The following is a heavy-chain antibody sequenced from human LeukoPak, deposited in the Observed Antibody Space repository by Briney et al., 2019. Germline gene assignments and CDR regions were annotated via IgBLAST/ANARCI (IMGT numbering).Heavy chain of an antibody. Sequence: SQTLSLTCTVSGGSISSGDYYWSWIRQPPGKGLGWIGYIYYSGSTYYNPSLKSRVTISVDTSKNQFSLKLSSVTAADTAVYYCARGYCSSTSCYAGGVYNWFDPWGQGTLVIVSS. CDR1: GGSISSGDYY. CDR3: ARGYCSSTSCYAGGVYNWFDP. J-gene: IGHJ5*02. CDR2: IYYSGST. D-gene: IGHD2-2*01. V-gene: IGHV4-30-4*01.